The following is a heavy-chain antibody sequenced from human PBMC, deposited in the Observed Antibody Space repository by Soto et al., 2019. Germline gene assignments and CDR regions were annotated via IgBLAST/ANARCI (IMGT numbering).Heavy chain of an antibody. J-gene: IGHJ6*02. CDR3: ATRTDYYYGSGSLGGMDV. CDR1: GGSISSGSYY. Sequence: QVQLQESGPGLVKPSQTLSLTCTVSGGSISSGSYYWSWIRQLPGKGLGWIGYIYYSGSTYYNPSLKRRVTISAVTFKNQFSLKLNSVTAADTAVYYCATRTDYYYGSGSLGGMDVWGQGTTVTVSS. V-gene: IGHV4-31*03. CDR2: IYYSGST. D-gene: IGHD3-10*01.